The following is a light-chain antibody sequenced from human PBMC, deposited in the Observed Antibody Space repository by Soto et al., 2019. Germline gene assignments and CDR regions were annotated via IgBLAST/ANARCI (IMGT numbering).Light chain of an antibody. Sequence: QAVVTQPASVSGSPGQSITISCSGSDNDIGGYNYVSWYQHRPGKAPKLIIYEVTNRPSGLSARFSGSKSDNTASLTISGLRAEDEADYYCSSYTSRSTWLFGGGTKLTVL. V-gene: IGLV2-14*01. J-gene: IGLJ3*02. CDR1: DNDIGGYNY. CDR2: EVT. CDR3: SSYTSRSTWL.